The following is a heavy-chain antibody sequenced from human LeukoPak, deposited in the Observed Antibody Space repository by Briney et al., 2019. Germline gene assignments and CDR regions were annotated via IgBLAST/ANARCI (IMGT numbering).Heavy chain of an antibody. Sequence: ASVTVSCKVSGYSLTELSMQWVRQAPGKGLEWMGGFDPEDGETIYAEKFQGRVTMTEDTSTDTAYMELSSLRSEDTAVYYCAADRADFDSSGYALDNWGQGTLVTVSS. CDR3: AADRADFDSSGYALDN. J-gene: IGHJ4*02. CDR1: GYSLTELS. CDR2: FDPEDGET. D-gene: IGHD3-22*01. V-gene: IGHV1-24*01.